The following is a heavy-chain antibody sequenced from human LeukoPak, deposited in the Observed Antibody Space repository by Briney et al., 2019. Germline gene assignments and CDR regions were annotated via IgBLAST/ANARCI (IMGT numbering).Heavy chain of an antibody. V-gene: IGHV3-48*03. J-gene: IGHJ4*02. CDR2: ISSSGSTI. CDR1: GFTFSSYE. CDR3: AREWELLAFDY. D-gene: IGHD1-26*01. Sequence: GSLRLSCAASGFTFSSYEMNWVRQAPGKGLEWVSYISSSGSTIYYADSVKGRFTISRDNAKNSLYLQMNSLRAEDTAVYYCAREWELLAFDYWGQGTLVTVSS.